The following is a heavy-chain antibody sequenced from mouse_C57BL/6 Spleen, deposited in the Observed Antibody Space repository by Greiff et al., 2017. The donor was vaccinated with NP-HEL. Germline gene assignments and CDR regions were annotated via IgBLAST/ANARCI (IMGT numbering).Heavy chain of an antibody. Sequence: EVKLQESGGGLVKPGGSLKLSCAASGFTFSDYGMHWVRQAPEKGLEWVAYISSGSSTIYYADTVKGRFTISRDNAKNTLFLQMTSLGSEDTAMYYGASRGYAMDYWGQGTSVTVSS. D-gene: IGHD3-1*01. CDR1: GFTFSDYG. CDR3: ASRGYAMDY. J-gene: IGHJ4*01. V-gene: IGHV5-17*01. CDR2: ISSGSSTI.